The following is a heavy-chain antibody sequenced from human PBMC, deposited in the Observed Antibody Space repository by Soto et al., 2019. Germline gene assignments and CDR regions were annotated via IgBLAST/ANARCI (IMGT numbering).Heavy chain of an antibody. CDR1: GDSVSTYW. CDR2: IYNTGST. Sequence: SETLSLTCTVSGDSVSTYWWSWIRQPPGKGLEWIAYIYNTGSTNYNPSLKSRVTISLDASKNQFSLNLSSVTAADTAVYYCARGPGASGTYHSYFDYWGPGTLVTVS. J-gene: IGHJ4*02. CDR3: ARGPGASGTYHSYFDY. V-gene: IGHV4-59*02. D-gene: IGHD3-10*01.